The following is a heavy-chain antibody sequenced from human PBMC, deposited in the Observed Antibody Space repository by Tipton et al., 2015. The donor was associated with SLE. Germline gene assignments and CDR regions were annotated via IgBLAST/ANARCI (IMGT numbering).Heavy chain of an antibody. CDR1: GDSISSSSFY. CDR3: AKGIFPPFDY. Sequence: TLSLTCIVSGDSISSSSFYWGWVRQPPGTGLEWIGTLYYGGKTFYNPSLKSRLTISVDTSKKQFSLKMSSVTAADTAVYYCAKGIFPPFDYWGQGTLVTVSS. J-gene: IGHJ4*02. D-gene: IGHD3-3*01. V-gene: IGHV4-39*07. CDR2: LYYGGKT.